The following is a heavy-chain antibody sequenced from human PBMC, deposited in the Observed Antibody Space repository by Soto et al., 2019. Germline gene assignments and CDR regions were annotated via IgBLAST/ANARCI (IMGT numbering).Heavy chain of an antibody. CDR1: GGSISSGGYS. D-gene: IGHD3-10*01. Sequence: QLQLQEFGTGLVKPSQTLSLTCAVSGGSISSGGYSWSWIRQPPGKGLEWIGYIYHSGSTYYNPSLKSRVTKSVDRSKNQFSLKLGSVTAADTAVYSCARAGGGVDYWGQGTLVTVSS. V-gene: IGHV4-30-2*01. CDR2: IYHSGST. J-gene: IGHJ4*02. CDR3: ARAGGGVDY.